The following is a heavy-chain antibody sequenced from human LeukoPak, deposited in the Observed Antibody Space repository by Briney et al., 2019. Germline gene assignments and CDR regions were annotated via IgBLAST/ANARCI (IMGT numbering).Heavy chain of an antibody. CDR2: IKGDGTEK. Sequence: GGSLRLSCAASRFXFSFYWMTWVRQAPGKGLEWVANIKGDGTEKSYVDSVKGRFTISRDNADNSLSLQMNSLRAEDTAVYYCARWAESGGYYYIDYWGHGTLVTVSS. D-gene: IGHD3-22*01. CDR3: ARWAESGGYYYIDY. V-gene: IGHV3-7*01. CDR1: RFXFSFYW. J-gene: IGHJ4*01.